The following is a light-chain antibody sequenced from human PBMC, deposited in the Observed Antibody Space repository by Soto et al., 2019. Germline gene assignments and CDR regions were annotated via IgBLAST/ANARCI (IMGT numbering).Light chain of an antibody. V-gene: IGKV2-28*01. CDR2: LGS. Sequence: DIVMSQSPLSLPVTPGEPASISCRSSQSLLDTKGNNYLDWYLQKPGQSPQLLIYLGSNRASGGPERFSGRGSGTDFTLKISRVEAEDVVVYYCLQGVQPPYPFGQGTELEIK. CDR1: QSLLDTKGNNY. J-gene: IGKJ2*01. CDR3: LQGVQPPYP.